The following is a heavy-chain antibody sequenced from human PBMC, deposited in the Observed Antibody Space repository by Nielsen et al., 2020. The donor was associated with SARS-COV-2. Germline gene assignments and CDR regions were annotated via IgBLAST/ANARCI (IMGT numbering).Heavy chain of an antibody. Sequence: GESLKISCAASGFTFSSYAMSWVRQAPGKGLEWVSAISGSGGSTYYADSVKGRFTISRDNSKNTLYLQMNSLRAEDTAVYYCAKLLPPPPYYYDSSGYYRAFEIWGQGTMVTVSS. D-gene: IGHD3-22*01. CDR2: ISGSGGST. CDR1: GFTFSSYA. V-gene: IGHV3-23*01. J-gene: IGHJ3*02. CDR3: AKLLPPPPYYYDSSGYYRAFEI.